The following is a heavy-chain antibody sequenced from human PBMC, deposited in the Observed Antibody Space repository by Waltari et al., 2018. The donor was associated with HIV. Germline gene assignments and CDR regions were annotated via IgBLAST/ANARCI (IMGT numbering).Heavy chain of an antibody. CDR3: ARDDEAVAGPLDY. Sequence: EVLLVESGGGLVKPGGSLRLSCAASGFTFGVYTMSWVRQAPGKGLEWVSSISMGSNYVFYADSLKGRFTISRDNTKNSLFLQMNSLSAEDTAIYYCARDDEAVAGPLDYWGQGSLVTVSS. CDR1: GFTFGVYT. V-gene: IGHV3-21*01. J-gene: IGHJ4*02. CDR2: ISMGSNYV. D-gene: IGHD6-13*01.